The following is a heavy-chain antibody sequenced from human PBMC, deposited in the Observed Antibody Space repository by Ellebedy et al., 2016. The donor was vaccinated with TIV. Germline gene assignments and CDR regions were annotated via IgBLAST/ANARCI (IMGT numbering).Heavy chain of an antibody. J-gene: IGHJ4*02. Sequence: GESLKISCAGSGFPFGNYWMNWVRQAPGKGLEWVANIKQDGSEKFHADSVKGRFTISRDKAKNALYLQMNSLRADDTAVYYCARGVSMYTSNIWFDFDYWGPGTLVTVSS. CDR1: GFPFGNYW. V-gene: IGHV3-7*04. CDR2: IKQDGSEK. D-gene: IGHD6-13*01. CDR3: ARGVSMYTSNIWFDFDY.